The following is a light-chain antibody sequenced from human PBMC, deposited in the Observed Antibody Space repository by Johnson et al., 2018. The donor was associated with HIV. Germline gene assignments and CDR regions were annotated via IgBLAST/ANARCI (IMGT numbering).Light chain of an antibody. CDR2: DHN. CDR3: GTWDSSLSAYV. Sequence: QSVLTQPPSVSAAPGQKVTISCSGSSSNIENNYVSWYQQLPGTAPKLLIYDHNKRPSGIPDQFSGSKSGKSAHLGINGLQTGDEVDYYCGTWDSSLSAYVFGTGTKVTVL. J-gene: IGLJ1*01. CDR1: SSNIENNY. V-gene: IGLV1-51*01.